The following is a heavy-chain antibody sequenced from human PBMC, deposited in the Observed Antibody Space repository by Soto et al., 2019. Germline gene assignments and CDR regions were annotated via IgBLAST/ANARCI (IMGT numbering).Heavy chain of an antibody. CDR1: GGSISSGGYY. CDR3: ARDLYYYDSSGYTPWFDP. D-gene: IGHD3-22*01. J-gene: IGHJ5*02. CDR2: IYYSGST. Sequence: SETLSLTCTVSGGSISSGGYYWSWIRQHPGKGLEWIGYIYYSGSTYYNPSLKSRVTISVDTSKNQFSLKLSSVTAADTAVYYCARDLYYYDSSGYTPWFDPWGQGTLVTVSS. V-gene: IGHV4-31*03.